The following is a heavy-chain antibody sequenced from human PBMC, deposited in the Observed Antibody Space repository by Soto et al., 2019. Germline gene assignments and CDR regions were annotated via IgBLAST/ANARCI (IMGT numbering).Heavy chain of an antibody. Sequence: PGGSLRLSCAASGFTFSNAWMSWVRQAPGKGLEWVGRIKSKTDGGTTDYAAPVKGRFTISRDDSKNTLYLQMNSLKTEDTAVYYCTTDNFGVDLYNWFDPWGQGTLVTVSS. CDR1: GFTFSNAW. CDR2: IKSKTDGGTT. J-gene: IGHJ5*02. CDR3: TTDNFGVDLYNWFDP. D-gene: IGHD3-3*01. V-gene: IGHV3-15*01.